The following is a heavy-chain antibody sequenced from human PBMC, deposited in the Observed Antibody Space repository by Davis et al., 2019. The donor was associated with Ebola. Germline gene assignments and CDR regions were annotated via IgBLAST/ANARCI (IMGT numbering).Heavy chain of an antibody. CDR3: ARSGASNWFDP. J-gene: IGHJ5*02. CDR1: GYTFTSHG. V-gene: IGHV1-18*01. Sequence: AASVQVSCKASGYTFTSHGISWVRQAPGQGLEWMGWISAYNGNTNYAQKLQGRVTMTTDTSTSTAYMELRSLRSDDTAVYYCARSGASNWFDPWGQGTLVTVSS. CDR2: ISAYNGNT. D-gene: IGHD3-10*01.